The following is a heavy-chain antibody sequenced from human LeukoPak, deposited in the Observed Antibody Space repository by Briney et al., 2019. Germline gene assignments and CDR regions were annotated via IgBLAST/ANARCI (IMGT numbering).Heavy chain of an antibody. D-gene: IGHD4-17*01. CDR2: ISGSGGST. J-gene: IGHJ4*02. Sequence: VGSLRLSCAASGFTFSGYAISCVRQAPGKGLEWVSAISGSGGSTYYADSVKGRFTISRDNSKNTVYLQRNRLRAEDTAVYFVSRDASTEGAGDYFDSWGQGTLVTVSP. V-gene: IGHV3-23*01. CDR1: GFTFSGYA. CDR3: SRDASTEGAGDYFDS.